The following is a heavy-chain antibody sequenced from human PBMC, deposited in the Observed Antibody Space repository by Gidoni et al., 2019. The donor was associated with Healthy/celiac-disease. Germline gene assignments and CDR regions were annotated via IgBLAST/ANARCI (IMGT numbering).Heavy chain of an antibody. CDR2: IFANDEK. D-gene: IGHD1-26*01. CDR3: ARIHSVGATIDY. CDR1: GSSLSNARMG. V-gene: IGHV2-26*01. Sequence: QVTLKESGPVLVKPTETLTLTCPVSGSSLSNARMGVRWIRQPPGKALEWLAHIFANDEKSYSTSLKSRLTISKDTSKSQVVLTMTNMDPVDTATYYCARIHSVGATIDYWGQGTLVTVSS. J-gene: IGHJ4*02.